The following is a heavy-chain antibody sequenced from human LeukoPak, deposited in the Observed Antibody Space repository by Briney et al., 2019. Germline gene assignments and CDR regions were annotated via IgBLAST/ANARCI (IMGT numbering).Heavy chain of an antibody. CDR1: GGSISSYY. CDR3: ARDGNWYCFDY. Sequence: SETLSLTCTVSGGSISSYYWSWIRQPAGKGLEWIGRIYSSGSTNYNPSLKSRVTMSVDTSKNQFSLKLGSVTAADTAVYYCARDGNWYCFDYWGQGTLVTVSS. D-gene: IGHD1-1*01. CDR2: IYSSGST. V-gene: IGHV4-4*07. J-gene: IGHJ4*02.